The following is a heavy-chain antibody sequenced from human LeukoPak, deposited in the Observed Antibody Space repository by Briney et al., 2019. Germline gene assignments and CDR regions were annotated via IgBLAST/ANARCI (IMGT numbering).Heavy chain of an antibody. CDR3: AGGTGTGKNYYYYGMDV. J-gene: IGHJ6*02. Sequence: PSETLSLTCTVSGGCISSYYWSWIRQPPGKGLEWIGYIYYSGSTNYNPSLKSRVTISVDTSKNQFSLKLSSVTAADTAVHYCAGGTGTGKNYYYYGMDVWGQGTTVTVSS. V-gene: IGHV4-59*01. CDR1: GGCISSYY. CDR2: IYYSGST. D-gene: IGHD1/OR15-1a*01.